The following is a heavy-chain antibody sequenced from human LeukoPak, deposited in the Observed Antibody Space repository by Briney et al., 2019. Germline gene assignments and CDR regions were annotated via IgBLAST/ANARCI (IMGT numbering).Heavy chain of an antibody. CDR3: ARVNILTGFYAFDI. D-gene: IGHD3-9*01. Sequence: SETLSLTCAVYGGSFSGYYWSWIRQPPGKGLEWIGETNHSGSTNYNPSLKSRVTISVDTSKNQFSLKLSSVTAADTAVYYCARVNILTGFYAFDIWGQGTMVTVSS. CDR2: TNHSGST. V-gene: IGHV4-34*01. CDR1: GGSFSGYY. J-gene: IGHJ3*02.